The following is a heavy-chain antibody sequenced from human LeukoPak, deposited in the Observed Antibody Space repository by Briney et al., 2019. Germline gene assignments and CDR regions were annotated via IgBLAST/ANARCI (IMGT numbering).Heavy chain of an antibody. D-gene: IGHD1-26*01. J-gene: IGHJ4*02. CDR3: ASPRGSYQTSLDY. CDR1: GYTFTSYD. V-gene: IGHV1-8*01. Sequence: ASVKVSCKASGYTFTSYDINWVRQATGLGLEWMGWMNPNSGNTGYAQRFQGRVTMTRNTSISTAYMELSSLRSEDTAVYYCASPRGSYQTSLDYWGQGTLVTVSS. CDR2: MNPNSGNT.